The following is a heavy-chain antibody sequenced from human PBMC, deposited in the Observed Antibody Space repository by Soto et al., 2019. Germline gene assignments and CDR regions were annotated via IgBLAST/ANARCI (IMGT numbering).Heavy chain of an antibody. Sequence: QVQLLESGPGLVKPSQTLSLTCTVSRGSISSGEYYWSWIRQPPGKGLEWIGYIYYSGTTYYSPSITGRIAISVDASKNQFSLKLSSVTAADTALYYCARLAATSNWFHPWGQGALVTVSS. CDR3: ARLAATSNWFHP. CDR1: RGSISSGEYY. D-gene: IGHD2-15*01. J-gene: IGHJ5*02. CDR2: IYYSGTT. V-gene: IGHV4-30-4*01.